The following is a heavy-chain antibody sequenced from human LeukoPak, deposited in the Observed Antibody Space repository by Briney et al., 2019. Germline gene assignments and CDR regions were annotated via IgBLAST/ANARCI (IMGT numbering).Heavy chain of an antibody. CDR2: INAGNGNT. D-gene: IGHD2-15*01. Sequence: ASVKVSCKASGYTFTSYAMHWVRQAPGQRLEWMGWINAGNGNTRYSQEFQGRVTMTRDTSISTAYMELSRLRSDDTAVYYCARDAGLDYFDYWGQGTLVTVSS. CDR1: GYTFTSYA. CDR3: ARDAGLDYFDY. V-gene: IGHV1-3*01. J-gene: IGHJ4*02.